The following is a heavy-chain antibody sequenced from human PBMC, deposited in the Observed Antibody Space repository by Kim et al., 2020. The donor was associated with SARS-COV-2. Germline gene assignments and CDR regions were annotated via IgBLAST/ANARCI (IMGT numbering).Heavy chain of an antibody. CDR2: IRSKAYGGTT. Sequence: GGSLRLSCTASGFTFGDYAMSWFRKAPGKGLEWVGFIRSKAYGGTTEYAASVKGRFTISRDDSKSIAYLQMNSLKTEDTAVYYCSWGSYRHLYPDAFDIWGQGTMVTVSS. CDR3: SWGSYRHLYPDAFDI. J-gene: IGHJ3*02. V-gene: IGHV3-49*03. CDR1: GFTFGDYA. D-gene: IGHD3-16*02.